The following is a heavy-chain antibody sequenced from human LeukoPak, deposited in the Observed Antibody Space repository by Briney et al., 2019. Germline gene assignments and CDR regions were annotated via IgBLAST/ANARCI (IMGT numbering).Heavy chain of an antibody. CDR3: AELGITMIGGV. J-gene: IGHJ6*04. Sequence: GGSLRLSCAASDFSFITYAMSWVRQAPGKGLEWVSGVSGSAGRTYYADSVKGRFTISRDNAKNSLYLQMNSLRAEDTAVYYCAELGITMIGGVWGKGTTVTISS. CDR2: VSGSAGRT. CDR1: DFSFITYA. D-gene: IGHD3-10*02. V-gene: IGHV3-23*01.